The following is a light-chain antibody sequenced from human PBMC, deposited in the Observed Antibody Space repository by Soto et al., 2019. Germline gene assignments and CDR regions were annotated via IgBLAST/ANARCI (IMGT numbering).Light chain of an antibody. Sequence: QAVVAQQHSGSAAPGQKVNISCSGSSSNIGGNSVSWYQQLPGTAPKLLIYDDNKRPSGIPDRFSGSKSGTSATLGITGFQTGEEADYYCGSWDSSLSAYVFGTGTKVTV. J-gene: IGLJ1*01. CDR2: DDN. CDR3: GSWDSSLSAYV. CDR1: SSNIGGNS. V-gene: IGLV1-51*01.